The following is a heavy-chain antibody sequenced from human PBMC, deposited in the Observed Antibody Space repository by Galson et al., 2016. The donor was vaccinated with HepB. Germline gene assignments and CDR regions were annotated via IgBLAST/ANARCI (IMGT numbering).Heavy chain of an antibody. CDR1: GFTFSDYA. CDR3: ARGSEEQLVPGYNWFDP. V-gene: IGHV3-33*01. D-gene: IGHD6-6*01. CDR2: IWSDGNNK. J-gene: IGHJ5*02. Sequence: SLRLSCAASGFTFSDYAMHWVRQPPGKGLEWVAVIWSDGNNKYYSDSVKGRFTISRGVSKNTLYPQMNSLRPEDTAGFYCARGSEEQLVPGYNWFDPWGQGTLVTVSS.